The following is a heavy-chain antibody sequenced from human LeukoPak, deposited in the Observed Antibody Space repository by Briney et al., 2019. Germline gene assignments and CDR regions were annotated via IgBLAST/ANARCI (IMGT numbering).Heavy chain of an antibody. CDR1: GFTFSSYA. V-gene: IGHV3-64*01. CDR2: ISSNGGST. CDR3: ARLHSGNLRLGFDY. Sequence: PGGSLRLSCAASGFTFSSYAMHWVRQAPGKGLEYVSAISSNGGSTYYANSVKGRFTISRDNSKNTLYLQMGSLRAEDMAVYYCARLHSGNLRLGFDYWGQGTLVTVSP. J-gene: IGHJ4*02. D-gene: IGHD3-16*01.